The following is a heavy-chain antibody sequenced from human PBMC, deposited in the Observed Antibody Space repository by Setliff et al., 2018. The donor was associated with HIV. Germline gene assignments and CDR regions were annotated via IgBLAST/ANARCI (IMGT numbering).Heavy chain of an antibody. V-gene: IGHV1-8*02. CDR2: MNPNSGNT. J-gene: IGHJ6*03. CDR3: ARGDGSGSYYYYYMDV. Sequence: ASVKVSCKASGYTFTSYDISWVRQAPGQGLEWMGWMNPNSGNTGYAQKFQGRVTMTRNTSISTAYMELSSLRSEDAAVYYCARGDGSGSYYYYYMDVWGKGTAVTVSS. CDR1: GYTFTSYD. D-gene: IGHD3-10*01.